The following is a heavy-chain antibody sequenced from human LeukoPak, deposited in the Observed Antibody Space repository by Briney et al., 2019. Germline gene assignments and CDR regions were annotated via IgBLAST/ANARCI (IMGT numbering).Heavy chain of an antibody. CDR1: GFIVSSSY. CDR2: ISSSSSTI. J-gene: IGHJ6*02. CDR3: ARGADYYGSGSYQNGYYYYYYGMDV. D-gene: IGHD3-10*01. Sequence: PGGSLRLSCAGSGFIVSSSYTNWVRQAPGKGLEWVSYISSSSSTIYYADSVKGRFTISRDNAKNSLYLQMNSLRAEDTAVYYCARGADYYGSGSYQNGYYYYYYGMDVWGQGTTVTVSS. V-gene: IGHV3-48*01.